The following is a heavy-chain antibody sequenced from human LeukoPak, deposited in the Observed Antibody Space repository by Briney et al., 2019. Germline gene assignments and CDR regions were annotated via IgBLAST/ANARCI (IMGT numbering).Heavy chain of an antibody. D-gene: IGHD2-15*01. CDR2: IHYSGST. V-gene: IGHV4-59*01. J-gene: IGHJ3*02. CDR3: ARGGWSLDI. Sequence: SETLSLTCAVSGGSISNYYWSWIRQPPGKGLEWIGYIHYSGSTNYNPSLKSRVTISVDTSKNQFSLKLGSVTAADTAVYYCARGGWSLDIWGQGTMVTASS. CDR1: GGSISNYY.